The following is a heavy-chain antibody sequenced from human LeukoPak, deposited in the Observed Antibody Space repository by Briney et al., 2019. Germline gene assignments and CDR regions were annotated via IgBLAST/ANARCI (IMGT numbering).Heavy chain of an antibody. J-gene: IGHJ4*02. CDR2: IYRDGST. D-gene: IGHD1-1*01. CDR3: ARVEPVASHFDH. V-gene: IGHV3-53*01. CDR1: GFIVSNSY. Sequence: PGGSLRLSCAASGFIVSNSYVSWVRQAPGKGLEWISLIYRDGSTFYEGSVKDRFTISRDNAKNTVSLQMYNLRAEDTAVYYCARVEPVASHFDHWGQGTLVTVSS.